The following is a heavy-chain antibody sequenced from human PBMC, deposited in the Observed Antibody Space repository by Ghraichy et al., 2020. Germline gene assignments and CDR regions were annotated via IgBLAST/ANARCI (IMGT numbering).Heavy chain of an antibody. J-gene: IGHJ4*02. V-gene: IGHV3-74*01. CDR2: IKSDGTNT. CDR1: GFTLSNYW. Sequence: GGSLRLSCAASGFTLSNYWMHWLRQAPGKGLVWVSRIKSDGTNTIYADSVKGRFTISRDNAKNTLYLQMNSLKVEDTAVYYCAREYCSGGRCFFGTGGSHFDYGGQGNLVTVSS. D-gene: IGHD2-15*01. CDR3: AREYCSGGRCFFGTGGSHFDY.